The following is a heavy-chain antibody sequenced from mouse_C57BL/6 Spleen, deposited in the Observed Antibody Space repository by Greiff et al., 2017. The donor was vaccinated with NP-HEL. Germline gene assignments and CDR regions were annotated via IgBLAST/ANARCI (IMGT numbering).Heavy chain of an antibody. CDR3: ARGGSLYAMDY. Sequence: DVKLQESGPGLVKPSQSLSLTCSVTGYSITSGYYWNWIRQFPGNKLEWMGYISYDGSNNYNPSLKNRISITRDTSKNQFFLKLNSVTTEGTATYYCARGGSLYAMDYWGQGTSVTVSS. CDR2: ISYDGSN. J-gene: IGHJ4*01. V-gene: IGHV3-6*01. CDR1: GYSITSGYY. D-gene: IGHD1-1*02.